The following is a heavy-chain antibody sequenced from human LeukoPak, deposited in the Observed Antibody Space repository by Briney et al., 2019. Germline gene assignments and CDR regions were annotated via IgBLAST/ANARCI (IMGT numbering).Heavy chain of an antibody. D-gene: IGHD3-10*01. CDR3: ARRDYSASGNPLYYYYMDV. Sequence: ASVKVPCKASGYTFTSYDINWVRQATGQGLEWMGWMNPNSGNTGYAQKFQGRVTITRNTSISTAYMELSSLRSEDTAVYYCARRDYSASGNPLYYYYMDVWGKGTTVTISS. V-gene: IGHV1-8*03. CDR1: GYTFTSYD. J-gene: IGHJ6*03. CDR2: MNPNSGNT.